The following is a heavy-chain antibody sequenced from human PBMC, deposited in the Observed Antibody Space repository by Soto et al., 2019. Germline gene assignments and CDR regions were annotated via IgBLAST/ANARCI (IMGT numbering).Heavy chain of an antibody. CDR3: AKDPHVFWTSYCFDP. J-gene: IGHJ5*02. V-gene: IGHV1-18*01. CDR1: GYTFNTYG. D-gene: IGHD3-3*01. CDR2: ISAYDGKT. Sequence: GASVTVSCQTSGYTFNTYGIKWVRQATGQGLEWMGWISAYDGKTTYAEKFQGRVTLTTDTSTRTAYMELRSLRSDDPAIYYCAKDPHVFWTSYCFDPWGQGTPVTVSS.